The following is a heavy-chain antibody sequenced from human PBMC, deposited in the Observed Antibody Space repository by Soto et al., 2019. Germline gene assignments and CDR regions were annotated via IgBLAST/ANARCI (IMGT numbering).Heavy chain of an antibody. CDR1: GFTFSNFG. V-gene: IGHV3-30*18. CDR3: AKDLHSSGWAAYNFDY. J-gene: IGHJ4*02. CDR2: ISYDGSNK. Sequence: GGSLRLSCAASGFTFSNFGMHWVRQAPGKGLEWVALISYDGSNKYYADSVKGRFTISRDSTKNTLSLQINSLRAEDSAVYYCAKDLHSSGWAAYNFDYWGQGTLVTVSS. D-gene: IGHD6-25*01.